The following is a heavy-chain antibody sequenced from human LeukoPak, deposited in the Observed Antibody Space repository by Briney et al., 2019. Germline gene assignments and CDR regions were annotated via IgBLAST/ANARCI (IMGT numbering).Heavy chain of an antibody. CDR3: ARDPEYSNSRNFDY. CDR1: GFSFGGYG. Sequence: GGSLRLSCAASGFSFGGYGMSWVRQAPGKGMEWVSGINGIGSTTGYADSVKGRFTISRDNAKNSVFLQMNSLRAEDTALYYCARDPEYSNSRNFDYWGQGTLVTVSS. D-gene: IGHD6-6*01. CDR2: INGIGSTT. J-gene: IGHJ4*02. V-gene: IGHV3-20*04.